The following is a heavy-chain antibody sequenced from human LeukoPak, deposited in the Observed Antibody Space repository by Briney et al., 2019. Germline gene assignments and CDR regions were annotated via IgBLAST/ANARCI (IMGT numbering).Heavy chain of an antibody. CDR2: IYSGGST. CDR1: GFTVNSNY. Sequence: GGSLRLSCAASGFTVNSNYMSWVRQAPGKGLEWVSVIYSGGSTYYADSVKGRFTISRDNSKNTLYLQINSLRAEDTAVYYCATTSEWRMVAFDIWGQGTMVTVSS. D-gene: IGHD2-8*01. J-gene: IGHJ3*02. CDR3: ATTSEWRMVAFDI. V-gene: IGHV3-53*01.